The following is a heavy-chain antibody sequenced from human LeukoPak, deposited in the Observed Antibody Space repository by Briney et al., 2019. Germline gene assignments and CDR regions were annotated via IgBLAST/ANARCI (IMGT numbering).Heavy chain of an antibody. V-gene: IGHV4-59*12. Sequence: SETLSLTCTVSGGSISSYYWSWIRQPPGKGLEWIGYIYYSGSTNYNPSLKSRVTISVDTSKNQFSLKLSSVTAADTAVYYCARGTRVDTAMVELYYFDYWGQGTLVTVSS. CDR3: ARGTRVDTAMVELYYFDY. CDR2: IYYSGST. CDR1: GGSISSYY. D-gene: IGHD5-18*01. J-gene: IGHJ4*02.